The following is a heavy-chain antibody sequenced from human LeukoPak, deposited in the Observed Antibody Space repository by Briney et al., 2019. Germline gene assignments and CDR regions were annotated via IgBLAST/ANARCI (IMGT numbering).Heavy chain of an antibody. CDR1: GFTFSSYG. V-gene: IGHV3-33*01. CDR2: IWYDGSNK. CDR3: ARGGYSSGWGAFDI. J-gene: IGHJ3*02. Sequence: GRSLRLSSAASGFTFSSYGMHWVRQAPGKGLEWVAVIWYDGSNKYYADSVKGRFTISRDNSKNTLYLQMNSLRAEDTAVYYCARGGYSSGWGAFDIWGQGTMVTVSS. D-gene: IGHD6-19*01.